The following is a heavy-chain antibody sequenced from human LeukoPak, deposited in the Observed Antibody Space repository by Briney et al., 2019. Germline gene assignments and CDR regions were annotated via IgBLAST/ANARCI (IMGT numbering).Heavy chain of an antibody. Sequence: GASVKVSCMASGYTFEILGISWVRQAPGQGLEWMGWISAYNGNTNFAQKLEGRVTMTTDTSTSTAYMDLRSLRSDDTAVYYCARDQAATNTQVRFCLDWGQGTLVTVSS. CDR2: ISAYNGNT. D-gene: IGHD3-9*01. CDR1: GYTFEILG. J-gene: IGHJ4*02. CDR3: ARDQAATNTQVRFCLD. V-gene: IGHV1-18*01.